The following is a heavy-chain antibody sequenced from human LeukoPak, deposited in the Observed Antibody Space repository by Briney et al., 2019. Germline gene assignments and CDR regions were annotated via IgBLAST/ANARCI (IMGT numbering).Heavy chain of an antibody. CDR2: INHSGST. V-gene: IGHV4-34*01. D-gene: IGHD2-2*02. CDR1: GGSFSGYY. CDR3: ARHGIVVVPAAISDAFDI. J-gene: IGHJ3*02. Sequence: PSETLSLTCAVYGGSFSGYYWSWIRQPPGKGLEWIGEINHSGSTNYNPSLKSRVTISVDTSKNQFSLKLSSVTAADTAVYYCARHGIVVVPAAISDAFDIWGQGTMVTVSS.